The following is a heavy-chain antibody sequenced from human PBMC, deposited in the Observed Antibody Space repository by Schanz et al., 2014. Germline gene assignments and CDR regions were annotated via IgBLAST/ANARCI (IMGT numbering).Heavy chain of an antibody. CDR1: GFTFSDHH. V-gene: IGHV3-72*01. J-gene: IGHJ6*02. CDR2: TRNKANSYTT. Sequence: PGGSLRLSCAASGFTFSDHHMDWVRQAPGKGLEWLGRTRNKANSYTTGYAASVKGRFTISRDESKNSLYLQMNSLKTEDTAVYYCARACCRQENHYYYTGMDVWGQGTTVTVSS. D-gene: IGHD2-15*01. CDR3: ARACCRQENHYYYTGMDV.